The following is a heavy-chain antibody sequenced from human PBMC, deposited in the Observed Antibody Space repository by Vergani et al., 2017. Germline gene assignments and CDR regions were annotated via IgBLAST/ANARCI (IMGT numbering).Heavy chain of an antibody. V-gene: IGHV3-23*01. D-gene: IGHD5-12*01. CDR2: ISGSGGSK. CDR1: GFTFNHYA. CDR3: AKAIPRNSGYDYLYYYHAMDV. J-gene: IGHJ6*02. Sequence: EVQLLESGGDLVQPGGSLRLSCAASGFTFNHYAMNWVRQAPGKGLEWVSGISGSGGSKYYAGSVKGRFTISRDSSKNTLYLQMNSLSAGDTAVYYCAKAIPRNSGYDYLYYYHAMDVWGQGTTVTVSS.